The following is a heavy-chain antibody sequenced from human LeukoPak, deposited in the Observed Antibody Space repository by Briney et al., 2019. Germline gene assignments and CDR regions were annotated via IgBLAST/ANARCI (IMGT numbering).Heavy chain of an antibody. V-gene: IGHV4-59*01. CDR2: IHFTGNT. CDR3: ARGVRIENAAIYYMDV. CDR1: GGSISSYP. J-gene: IGHJ6*03. D-gene: IGHD2/OR15-2a*01. Sequence: PSETLSLNCSVSGGSISSYPWSWIRQSPGKGLEWIGYIHFTGNTKYNPSLRSRVIISLHTPNNQFSLRLSSVTAADTAVYYCARGVRIENAAIYYMDVWGEGAKVTVSS.